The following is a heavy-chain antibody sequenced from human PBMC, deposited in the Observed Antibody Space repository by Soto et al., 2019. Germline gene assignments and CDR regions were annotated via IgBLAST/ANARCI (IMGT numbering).Heavy chain of an antibody. CDR1: GFTFNYYW. Sequence: EVQLVESGGGLVQTGGSLRLSCVASGFTFNYYWMHWVRQAPGKGLVWVSRIQSDGSSPDYVDSVKGRFTISRDNAKNTLYLKMKNLGAEDTAVYYCARGGDPDYWGQGTLVTVSS. CDR3: ARGGDPDY. V-gene: IGHV3-74*01. CDR2: IQSDGSSP. D-gene: IGHD2-21*02. J-gene: IGHJ4*02.